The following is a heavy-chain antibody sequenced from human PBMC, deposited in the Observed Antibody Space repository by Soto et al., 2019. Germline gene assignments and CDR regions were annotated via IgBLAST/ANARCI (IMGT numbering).Heavy chain of an antibody. V-gene: IGHV1-46*01. J-gene: IGHJ4*02. Sequence: QVQLVQSGAEVKKPGASVKVSCKASGYTFTNYYVQWVRQAPGQGLEWLGVIHPDGGHTTYSPKFQDRVTMTRVTFTSTVYMELSSRRSEDTAVYYCARGDNDYWGQGTLVTVSS. CDR3: ARGDNDY. CDR1: GYTFTNYY. CDR2: IHPDGGHT.